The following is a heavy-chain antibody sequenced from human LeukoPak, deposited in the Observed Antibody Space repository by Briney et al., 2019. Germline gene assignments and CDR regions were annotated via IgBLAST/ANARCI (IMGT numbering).Heavy chain of an antibody. V-gene: IGHV1-69*13. Sequence: SVKVSCKASGGTFSSYAISWVRQAPGQGLEWMGGIIPIFGTANYAQKFQGRVTITADESTSTAYMELSSLRSEDTAVYYCARDSRRPQYHYDSSGYDAFDIWGQGTMVTVSS. CDR3: ARDSRRPQYHYDSSGYDAFDI. D-gene: IGHD3-22*01. CDR1: GGTFSSYA. J-gene: IGHJ3*02. CDR2: IIPIFGTA.